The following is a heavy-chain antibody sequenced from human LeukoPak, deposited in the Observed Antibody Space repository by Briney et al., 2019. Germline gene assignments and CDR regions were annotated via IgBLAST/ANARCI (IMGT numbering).Heavy chain of an antibody. D-gene: IGHD5-12*01. J-gene: IGHJ3*02. V-gene: IGHV3-7*01. CDR3: ARRLGWLRAEAFDI. CDR1: GFTFSSFW. Sequence: PGGSLRLSCAASGFTFSSFWMSWVRQAPGKGLEWVANIKEDGSERSYVDSVKGRFTISRHNAKNALYLQMHSLRVEDTAVYFCARRLGWLRAEAFDIWGQGTMVTVSS. CDR2: IKEDGSER.